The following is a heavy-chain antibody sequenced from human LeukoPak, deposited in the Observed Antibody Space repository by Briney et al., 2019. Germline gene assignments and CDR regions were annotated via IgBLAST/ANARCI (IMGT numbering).Heavy chain of an antibody. CDR3: AREGPRGNSQFDY. CDR1: GFTFSSYA. CDR2: IWYDGSNK. J-gene: IGHJ4*02. V-gene: IGHV3-33*08. Sequence: GGSLRLSCAASGFTFSSYAMHWVRQAPGKGLEWVAVIWYDGSNKYYADSVKGRLTISRDNSKNTLYLQMNSLRAEDTAVYYCAREGPRGNSQFDYWGQGTLVTVSS. D-gene: IGHD2/OR15-2a*01.